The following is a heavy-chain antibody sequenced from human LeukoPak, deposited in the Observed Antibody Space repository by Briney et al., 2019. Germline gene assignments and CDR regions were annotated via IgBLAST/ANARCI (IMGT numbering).Heavy chain of an antibody. CDR2: ISSSGSTI. CDR1: GFTFSSYK. Sequence: PGGSLRLSCAASGFTFSSYKMNWVRQAPGKGLEWVSYISSSGSTIYYADSVKGRFTISRDNAKNSLYLQMNSLRAEDTAVYYCAKSSTIFGVVPYYFDYWGQGTLVTVSS. J-gene: IGHJ4*02. D-gene: IGHD3-3*01. CDR3: AKSSTIFGVVPYYFDY. V-gene: IGHV3-48*03.